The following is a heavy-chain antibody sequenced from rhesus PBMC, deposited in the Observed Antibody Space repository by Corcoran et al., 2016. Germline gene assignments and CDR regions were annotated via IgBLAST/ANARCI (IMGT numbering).Heavy chain of an antibody. CDR1: GGSITGYY. CDR3: ARDRLIH. D-gene: IGHD5-12*01. CDR2: IDGDSAIT. V-gene: IGHV4-73*01. Sequence: QVKLQQWGEGLVKPSETLSLTCAVYGGSITGYYWSWIRQPPGKGLEWIWHIDGDSAITNYHPSLKNRASISKDTSNNQFSLRLTSVTAADTAVYYCARDRLIHWGQGVLVTVSS. J-gene: IGHJ4*01.